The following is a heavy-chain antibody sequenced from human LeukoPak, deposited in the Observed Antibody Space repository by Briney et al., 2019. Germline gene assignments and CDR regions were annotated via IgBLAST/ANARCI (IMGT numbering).Heavy chain of an antibody. CDR3: ARVDSSGDY. Sequence: PSETLSLTCAVYGGSFSGYYCSWIRQPPGKGLEWIGEINHSGSTNYNPSLKSRVTISVDTSKNQFSLKLSSVTAADTAVYYCARVDSSGDYWGQGTLVTVSS. J-gene: IGHJ4*02. V-gene: IGHV4-34*01. D-gene: IGHD3-22*01. CDR1: GGSFSGYY. CDR2: INHSGST.